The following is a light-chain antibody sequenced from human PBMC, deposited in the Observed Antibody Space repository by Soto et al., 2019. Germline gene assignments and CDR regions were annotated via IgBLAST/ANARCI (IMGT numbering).Light chain of an antibody. J-gene: IGKJ4*01. Sequence: EIVLTQSPGTLSLSPGERAALSCRASKSVSSSYLAWYQQKPGQAPKLLIYGASRRATGTPDRFSGSGSGTDFTLIISRLEPEDLAVYYCQQYGSSPLTFGGGTNVEIK. CDR2: GAS. CDR1: KSVSSSY. CDR3: QQYGSSPLT. V-gene: IGKV3-20*01.